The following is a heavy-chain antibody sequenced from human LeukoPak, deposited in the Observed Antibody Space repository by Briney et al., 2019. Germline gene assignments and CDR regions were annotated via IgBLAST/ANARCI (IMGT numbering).Heavy chain of an antibody. Sequence: GGSLRLSCAASGFMFSDYFMSWIRQAPGKELEWISYISSNSKYTKYADSVKGRFTISRDNAKKSLYLQMNSLRAEDTAVYYCAGNYGPYYFDYWGQGTLVTVSS. D-gene: IGHD3-10*01. CDR1: GFMFSDYF. CDR2: ISSNSKYT. CDR3: AGNYGPYYFDY. V-gene: IGHV3-11*03. J-gene: IGHJ4*02.